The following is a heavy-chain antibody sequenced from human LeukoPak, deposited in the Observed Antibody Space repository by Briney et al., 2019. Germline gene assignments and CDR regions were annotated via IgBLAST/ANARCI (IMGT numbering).Heavy chain of an antibody. V-gene: IGHV1-69*06. Sequence: SVKVSCKASGGTFSSYAISWVRQAPGQGLEWMGGIIPIFGTANYAQKFQSRVTITADKSTSTAYMELSSLRSEDTAVHYCARDNSRASGSFDYWGQGTLVTVSS. CDR2: IIPIFGTA. CDR3: ARDNSRASGSFDY. D-gene: IGHD1-26*01. CDR1: GGTFSSYA. J-gene: IGHJ4*02.